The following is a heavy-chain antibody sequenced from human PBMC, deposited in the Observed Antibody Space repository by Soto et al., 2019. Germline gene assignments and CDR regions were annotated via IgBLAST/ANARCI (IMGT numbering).Heavy chain of an antibody. CDR2: IYPGDYDT. CDR3: ATPRVPIN. Sequence: EVQLVQSGAEVKKPGESLKISCKVSGYSFSSHWIGWVRQMPGKGLEWMGIIYPGDYDTRYSPSFQGQVTISADKSISTAYLPWSSLKASDTAVYFCATPRVPINWGQGTLVTVSS. CDR1: GYSFSSHW. J-gene: IGHJ4*02. V-gene: IGHV5-51*01.